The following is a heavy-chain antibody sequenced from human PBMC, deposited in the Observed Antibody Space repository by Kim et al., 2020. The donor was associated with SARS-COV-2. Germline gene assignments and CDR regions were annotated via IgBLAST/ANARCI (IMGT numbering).Heavy chain of an antibody. Sequence: GGSLRLSCAASGFTFSSYGMHWVRQAPGKGLEWVAVISYDGSNKYYADSVKGRFTISRDNSKNTLYLQMNSLRAEDTAVYYCAKTRRIAAAGFDYWGQGTLVTVSS. V-gene: IGHV3-30*18. CDR2: ISYDGSNK. CDR3: AKTRRIAAAGFDY. D-gene: IGHD6-13*01. J-gene: IGHJ4*02. CDR1: GFTFSSYG.